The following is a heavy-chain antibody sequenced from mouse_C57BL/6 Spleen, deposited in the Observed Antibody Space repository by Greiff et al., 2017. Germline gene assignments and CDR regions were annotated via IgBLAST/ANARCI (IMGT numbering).Heavy chain of an antibody. CDR2: ISSGGDYI. D-gene: IGHD1-1*01. Sequence: DVKLVESGEGLVKPGGSLKLSCAASGFTFSSYAMSWVRQTPEKRLEWVAYISSGGDYIYYADTVKGRFTISRDNARNTLYLQMSSLKSEDTAMYYCTRGPLYYGSSYDYAMDYWGQGTSVTVSS. CDR1: GFTFSSYA. CDR3: TRGPLYYGSSYDYAMDY. V-gene: IGHV5-9-1*02. J-gene: IGHJ4*01.